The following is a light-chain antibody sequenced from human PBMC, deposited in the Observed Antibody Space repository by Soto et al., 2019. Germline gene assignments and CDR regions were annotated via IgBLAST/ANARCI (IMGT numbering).Light chain of an antibody. Sequence: QSALAQPASVSGSPGQSITISCTGTSSDVGAYNYVSWYQQHPGEAPKLIIYGVTNRPSGVSYRFSGSKSDYTASLTISGLQAEDEADYYCCSYAGSYTRVFGTGTKVTVL. V-gene: IGLV2-14*01. J-gene: IGLJ1*01. CDR2: GVT. CDR1: SSDVGAYNY. CDR3: CSYAGSYTRV.